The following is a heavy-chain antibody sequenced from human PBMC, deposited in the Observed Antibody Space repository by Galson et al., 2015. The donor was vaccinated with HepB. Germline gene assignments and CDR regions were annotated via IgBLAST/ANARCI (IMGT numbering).Heavy chain of an antibody. D-gene: IGHD2-15*01. V-gene: IGHV3-7*01. CDR3: ARSRGCGDGSCDNFDY. Sequence: SLRLSCAASGFSFSSYCMSWVRQAPGEGLEWVANIKRDGTEKYSADSVKGRFTISRDNAKNSLYLQMNSLRAEGTAVYYCARSRGCGDGSCDNFDYWGQGTLVTVSS. CDR2: IKRDGTEK. J-gene: IGHJ4*02. CDR1: GFSFSSYC.